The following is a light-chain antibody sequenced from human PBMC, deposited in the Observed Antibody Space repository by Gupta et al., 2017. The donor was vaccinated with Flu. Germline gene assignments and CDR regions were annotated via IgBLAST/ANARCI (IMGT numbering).Light chain of an antibody. V-gene: IGLV3-1*01. Sequence: SYELTQPPSVSVSPGQTARITCSGHKLGEKYACWYQQKSGQSPVLVIYQDSKRPSGIPERVSGSNSGNKANLTISGTQATDEADYYCQAWDSGTFVFGSGTKVTVL. CDR2: QDS. CDR1: KLGEKY. CDR3: QAWDSGTFV. J-gene: IGLJ1*01.